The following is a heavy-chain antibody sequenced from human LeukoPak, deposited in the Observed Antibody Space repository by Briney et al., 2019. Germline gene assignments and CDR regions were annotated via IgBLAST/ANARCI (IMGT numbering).Heavy chain of an antibody. Sequence: GGSLRLSCAASGFTFSSYAMSWVRQAPGKGLEWVSGINWNGGSTGYADSVKGRFTISRDNAKNSLYLQMNSLRADDSAVYYCARDPNSKIGAFDLWGQGTMVTVSS. CDR2: INWNGGST. CDR1: GFTFSSYA. D-gene: IGHD2/OR15-2a*01. J-gene: IGHJ3*01. CDR3: ARDPNSKIGAFDL. V-gene: IGHV3-20*04.